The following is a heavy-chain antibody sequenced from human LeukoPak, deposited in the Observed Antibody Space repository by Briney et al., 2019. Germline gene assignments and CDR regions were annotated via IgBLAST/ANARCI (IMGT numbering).Heavy chain of an antibody. Sequence: PGGSLRLSCAASGFTFSSYAMSWVRQAPGKGLEWVSAISGDDSTYYADSVKGRFTISRDNSKNTLYLQMNSLRAEDTAVYYCAKPPRLSVVVTAIRDAFDIWGQGTMVTVSS. CDR1: GFTFSSYA. CDR2: ISGDDST. V-gene: IGHV3-23*01. CDR3: AKPPRLSVVVTAIRDAFDI. D-gene: IGHD2-21*02. J-gene: IGHJ3*02.